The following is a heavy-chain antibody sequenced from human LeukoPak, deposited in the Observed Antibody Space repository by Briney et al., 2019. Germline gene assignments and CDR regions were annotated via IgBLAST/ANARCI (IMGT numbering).Heavy chain of an antibody. D-gene: IGHD4-11*01. CDR1: GFPFSNYW. J-gene: IGHJ4*02. V-gene: IGHV3-74*01. Sequence: PGGSLRLSCAASGFPFSNYWMHWVRQAPGKGLVWVSRINSDESITTYADSVKGRFTISRDNAKNTLYLQMNSLRAEDTAVYYCARGLVPGFLDYWGQGTPVTVSP. CDR2: INSDESIT. CDR3: ARGLVPGFLDY.